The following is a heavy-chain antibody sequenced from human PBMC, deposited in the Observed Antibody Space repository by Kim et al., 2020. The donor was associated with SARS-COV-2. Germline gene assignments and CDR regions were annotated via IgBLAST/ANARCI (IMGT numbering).Heavy chain of an antibody. CDR3: ARDSKSGYSDYPTYVFD. CDR1: GFTFSTYT. V-gene: IGHV3-30*04. J-gene: IGHJ3*02. D-gene: IGHD5-12*01. CDR2: ILSDGEIK. Sequence: GGSLRLSCAASGFTFSTYTMHWVRQAPGKRLEWVAVILSDGEIKYYVDSVKGRFIISRDNSKNTLYLQINSLRAEDTAVYYCARDSKSGYSDYPTYVFD.